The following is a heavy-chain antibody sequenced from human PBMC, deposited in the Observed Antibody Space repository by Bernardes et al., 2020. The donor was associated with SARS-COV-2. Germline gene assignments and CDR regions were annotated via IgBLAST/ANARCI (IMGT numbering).Heavy chain of an antibody. CDR3: AKLPVNLFCGVGSCGYFAP. D-gene: IGHD2-15*01. CDR2: TNPRNGGA. J-gene: IGHJ5*02. V-gene: IGHV1-2*02. Sequence: ASVKVSCKASGYTFTAYYLHWVRQAPGQGLEWMGWTNPRNGGANYAQKFQGRVTMTRDTSINTAYLELTRLTSDDTAIYYCAKLPVNLFCGVGSCGYFAPWGQGTLVTVSS. CDR1: GYTFTAYY.